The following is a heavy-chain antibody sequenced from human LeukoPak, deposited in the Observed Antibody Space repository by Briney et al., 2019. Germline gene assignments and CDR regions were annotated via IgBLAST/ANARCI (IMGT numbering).Heavy chain of an antibody. J-gene: IGHJ6*03. Sequence: GASVKVSCKASGGTFSSYAISWVRQAPGQGLEWMGGIIPIFGTANYAQKFQGRVTITADKSTSTAYMELSSLRSEDTAVYYCARQMATITPGVYYYYYMDVWGKGTTVTVSS. V-gene: IGHV1-69*06. CDR1: GGTFSSYA. CDR3: ARQMATITPGVYYYYYMDV. CDR2: IIPIFGTA. D-gene: IGHD5-24*01.